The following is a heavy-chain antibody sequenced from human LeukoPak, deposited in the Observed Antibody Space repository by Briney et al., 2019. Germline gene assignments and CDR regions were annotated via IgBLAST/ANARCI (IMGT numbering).Heavy chain of an antibody. CDR2: ISAYNGNT. D-gene: IGHD6-6*01. CDR3: ARGRQLVPNNWFDP. CDR1: GYTFTSHG. V-gene: IGHV1-18*01. J-gene: IGHJ5*02. Sequence: GASVKVSCKASGYTFTSHGISWVRQAPGQGLEWKGWISAYNGNTNYAQKLQGRVTMTTDTSTSTAYMELRSLRSDDTAVYYCARGRQLVPNNWFDPWAREPWSPSPQ.